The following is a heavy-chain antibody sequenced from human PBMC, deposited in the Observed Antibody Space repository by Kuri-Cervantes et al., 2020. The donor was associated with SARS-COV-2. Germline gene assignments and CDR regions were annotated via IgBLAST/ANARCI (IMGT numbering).Heavy chain of an antibody. CDR3: ARESLPRWGYSRDPFDI. V-gene: IGHV3-21*01. CDR2: ISSSSSYI. Sequence: GGSLRLSCAASGFTFSTYWMSWVRQAPGKGLEWVSSISSSSSYIYYADSVKGRFTISRDNAKNSLYLQMNSLRAEDTAVYYCARESLPRWGYSRDPFDIWGQGTMVTVSS. J-gene: IGHJ3*02. D-gene: IGHD2-15*01. CDR1: GFTFSTYW.